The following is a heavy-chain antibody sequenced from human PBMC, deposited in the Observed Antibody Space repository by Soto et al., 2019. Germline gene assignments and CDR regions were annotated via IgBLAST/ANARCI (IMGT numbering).Heavy chain of an antibody. V-gene: IGHV3-23*01. CDR3: AKELTLVRPYDY. J-gene: IGHJ4*02. Sequence: GGSLRLSCAASGFTFSNYGMSWVRQAPGEGLEWVSAISATGGDTYYADFVTGRFTVSRDNSKNTLFLQMNSLRAEDTAVYYCAKELTLVRPYDYWGQGAMLTV. CDR1: GFTFSNYG. CDR2: ISATGGDT.